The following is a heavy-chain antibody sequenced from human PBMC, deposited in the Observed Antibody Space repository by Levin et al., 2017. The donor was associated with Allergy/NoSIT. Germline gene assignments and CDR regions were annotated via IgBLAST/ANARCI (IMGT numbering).Heavy chain of an antibody. CDR3: AREHSGSSRDDY. D-gene: IGHD1-26*01. J-gene: IGHJ4*02. CDR2: IYHSGST. Sequence: ASETLSLTFAVSGYSISSGYYWGWIRQPPGKGLEWIGSIYHSGSTYYNPSLKSRVTISVDTSKNQFSLKLSSVTAADTAVYYCAREHSGSSRDDYWGQGTLVTVSS. CDR1: GYSISSGYY. V-gene: IGHV4-38-2*02.